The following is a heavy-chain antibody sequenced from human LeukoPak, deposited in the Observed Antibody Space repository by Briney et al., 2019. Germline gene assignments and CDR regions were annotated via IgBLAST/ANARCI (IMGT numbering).Heavy chain of an antibody. CDR2: IKQDGSEK. Sequence: GGSLRLSCAASGFTFSSYWMSWVRQAPGKGLEWMANIKQDGSEKYYVDSVKGRFTISRDNAKNSLYLQMNSLRAEDTAVYYCARDPFYDFWSGYEYWGQGTLVTVSS. CDR1: GFTFSSYW. V-gene: IGHV3-7*01. J-gene: IGHJ4*02. D-gene: IGHD3-3*01. CDR3: ARDPFYDFWSGYEY.